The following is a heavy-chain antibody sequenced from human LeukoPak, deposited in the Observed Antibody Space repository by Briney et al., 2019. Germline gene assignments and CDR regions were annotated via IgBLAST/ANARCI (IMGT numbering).Heavy chain of an antibody. V-gene: IGHV4-59*01. Sequence: SETLSLTCTVSGGSISSYYWSWIRQPPGKGLEWVGYIYYSGSTNYNPSLKSRVTISVDTSKNQFSLKLSSVTAADTAVYYCARVLQPYYYYMDVWGKGTTVTVSS. CDR2: IYYSGST. J-gene: IGHJ6*03. D-gene: IGHD4-11*01. CDR1: GGSISSYY. CDR3: ARVLQPYYYYMDV.